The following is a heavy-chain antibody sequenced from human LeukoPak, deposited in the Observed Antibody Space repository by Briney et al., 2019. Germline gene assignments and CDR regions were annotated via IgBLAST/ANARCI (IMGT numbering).Heavy chain of an antibody. CDR1: GATLSDQY. CDR3: ARPARGDDAFDV. Sequence: GGSLRLSCTVSGATLSDQYIDWVRQAPGKGLEWVGRYRNKANGYTTEYAASVKGRFAFSRDDSKNSVFLQMNSLKSEDTAVYYCARPARGDDAFDVWGQGTMVTVSS. V-gene: IGHV3-72*01. CDR2: YRNKANGYTT. J-gene: IGHJ3*01. D-gene: IGHD2-21*02.